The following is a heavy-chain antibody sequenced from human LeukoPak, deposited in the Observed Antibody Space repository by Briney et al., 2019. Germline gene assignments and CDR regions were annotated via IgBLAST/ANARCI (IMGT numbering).Heavy chain of an antibody. J-gene: IGHJ2*01. D-gene: IGHD6-19*01. Sequence: PGGSLRLTCAASGFTVSSNYMSWVRQAPGKGLEWVSVIYSGGSTYYADSVKGRFTISRDNSKNTLYLQMNSLRAEDTAVYYCARDRSGWTWLGWYFDLWGRGTLVTVSS. V-gene: IGHV3-53*01. CDR2: IYSGGST. CDR3: ARDRSGWTWLGWYFDL. CDR1: GFTVSSNY.